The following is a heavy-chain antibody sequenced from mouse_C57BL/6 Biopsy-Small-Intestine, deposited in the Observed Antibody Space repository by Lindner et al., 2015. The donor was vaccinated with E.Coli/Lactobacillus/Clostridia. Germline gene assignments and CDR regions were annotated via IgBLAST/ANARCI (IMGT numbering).Heavy chain of an antibody. CDR2: INAYSGNR. J-gene: IGHJ3*01. CDR3: ARELDNNGFFRGAFDI. D-gene: IGHD1-1*02. CDR1: GYTFISHA. Sequence: SVKVSCKASGYTFISHAIAWVRQAPGQGPEWMGWINAYSGNRFYAQKLQGRVTITTDTSTTTAYMELRSLRSDDTAVYYCARELDNNGFFRGAFDIWGQGTMVTVSS. V-gene: IGHV1-4*01.